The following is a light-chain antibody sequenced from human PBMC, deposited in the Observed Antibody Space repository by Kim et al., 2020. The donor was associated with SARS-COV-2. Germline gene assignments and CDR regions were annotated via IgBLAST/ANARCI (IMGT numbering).Light chain of an antibody. CDR1: SSDVGGYNY. Sequence: GQSSTISWTGTSSDVGGYNYVSWYQQHPGKAPQLMIYDVSKRPSGVSNRFSGSKSGNTASLTSSGLQAEDEADYYCSSYTSSSIWVFGGGTQLTVL. J-gene: IGLJ3*02. V-gene: IGLV2-14*04. CDR3: SSYTSSSIWV. CDR2: DVS.